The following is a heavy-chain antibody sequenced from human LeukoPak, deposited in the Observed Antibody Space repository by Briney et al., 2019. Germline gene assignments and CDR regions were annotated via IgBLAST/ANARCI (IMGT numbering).Heavy chain of an antibody. CDR1: GFTFSSYE. V-gene: IGHV3-48*03. D-gene: IGHD2-2*01. CDR3: AKDIGRDIVVVPAAPLHYFDY. CDR2: ISSSGSTI. Sequence: GGSLRLSCAASGFTFSSYEMNWVRQAPGKGLEWVSYISSSGSTIYYADSVKGRFTISRDNAKNSLYLQMNSLRAEDTALYYCAKDIGRDIVVVPAAPLHYFDYWGQGTLVTVSS. J-gene: IGHJ4*02.